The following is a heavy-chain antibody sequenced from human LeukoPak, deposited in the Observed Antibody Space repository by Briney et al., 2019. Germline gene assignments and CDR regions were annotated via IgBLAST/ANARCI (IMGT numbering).Heavy chain of an antibody. V-gene: IGHV3-30*02. CDR1: GFTFSSYG. CDR2: IRYDGSNK. CDR3: AKAGEVAGTSYFDY. J-gene: IGHJ4*02. Sequence: GGPLRLSCAASGFTFSSYGMHWVRQAPGKGLEWVAFIRYDGSNKYYADSVKGRFTISRDNSKNTLYLRMNSLRAEDTAVYYCAKAGEVAGTSYFDYWGQGTLVTVSS. D-gene: IGHD6-19*01.